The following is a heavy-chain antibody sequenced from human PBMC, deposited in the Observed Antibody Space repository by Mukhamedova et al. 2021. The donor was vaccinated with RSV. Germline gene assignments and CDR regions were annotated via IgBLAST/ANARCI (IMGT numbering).Heavy chain of an antibody. CDR3: ARVVGVNGPFVY. V-gene: IGHV3-21*01. Sequence: VSSISSSSSYIYYADSVKGRFTISRDNAKNSLYLQMNSLRAEDTAVYYCARVVGVNGPFVYWGQGTLVTVSS. D-gene: IGHD3-16*01. J-gene: IGHJ4*02. CDR2: ISSSSSYI.